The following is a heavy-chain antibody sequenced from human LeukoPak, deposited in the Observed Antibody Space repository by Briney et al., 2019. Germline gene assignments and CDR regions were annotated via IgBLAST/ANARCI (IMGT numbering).Heavy chain of an antibody. D-gene: IGHD4-17*01. Sequence: GGSLRLSCAASGFTFSSYAMSWVRQAPGKGLEWVSAISGSGGSTYYADSVKGRFTISRDNSKNTLYLQMNSLRAEDTAVYYCASGGTYYGDYVGDYWGQGTLVTVSS. V-gene: IGHV3-23*01. J-gene: IGHJ4*02. CDR1: GFTFSSYA. CDR2: ISGSGGST. CDR3: ASGGTYYGDYVGDY.